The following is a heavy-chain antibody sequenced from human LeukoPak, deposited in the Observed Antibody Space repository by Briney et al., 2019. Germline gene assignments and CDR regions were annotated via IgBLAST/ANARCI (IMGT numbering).Heavy chain of an antibody. J-gene: IGHJ4*02. D-gene: IGHD4-17*01. CDR1: GFTFSSYG. CDR3: ARAPTGDYGDYLFGEDYFDY. V-gene: IGHV3-33*01. CDR2: IWYDGSNK. Sequence: GRSLRLSCAASGFTFSSYGMHWVRQAPGKGLEWVAVIWYDGSNKYYADSVKGRFTISRDNSKNTLYLQMNSLRAEDTAVYYCARAPTGDYGDYLFGEDYFDYWGQGTLVTVSS.